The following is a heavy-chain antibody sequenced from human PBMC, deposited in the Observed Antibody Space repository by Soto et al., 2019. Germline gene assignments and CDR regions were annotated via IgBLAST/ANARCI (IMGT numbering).Heavy chain of an antibody. CDR1: GFTFSSYA. CDR2: ISGSGGST. V-gene: IGHV3-23*01. Sequence: GGSLRLSCAASGFTFSSYAMSWVRQAPGKGLEWVSAISGSGGSTYYADSVKGRFTISRDNSKNTLYLQMNSLRAEDTAVYYCAKGFRGFLAGEDYYYYGMDVWGQGTTVTVSS. D-gene: IGHD3-3*01. CDR3: AKGFRGFLAGEDYYYYGMDV. J-gene: IGHJ6*02.